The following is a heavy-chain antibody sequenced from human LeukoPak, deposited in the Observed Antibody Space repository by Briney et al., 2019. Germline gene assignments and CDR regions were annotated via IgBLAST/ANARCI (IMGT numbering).Heavy chain of an antibody. V-gene: IGHV4-38-2*02. CDR1: GDSMSSYY. Sequence: SETLSLTCSVSGDSMSSYYWSWIRQPPGKGLEWIGSIYHSGSTYYNPSLKSRVTISVDTSKNQFSLKLSSVTAADTAVYYCARDTQWLLNPSFDYWGQGTLVTVSS. CDR3: ARDTQWLLNPSFDY. D-gene: IGHD3-3*01. CDR2: IYHSGST. J-gene: IGHJ4*02.